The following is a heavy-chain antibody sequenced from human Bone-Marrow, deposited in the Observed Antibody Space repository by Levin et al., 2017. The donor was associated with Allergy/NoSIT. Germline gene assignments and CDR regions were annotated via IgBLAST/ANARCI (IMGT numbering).Heavy chain of an antibody. D-gene: IGHD2-2*02. CDR1: GFTFSNAW. J-gene: IGHJ6*02. V-gene: IGHV3-15*01. CDR2: IKSKTDGGTT. CDR3: TTRGIVVVPAAIMFWETSAGGYYGMDV. Sequence: PGGSLRLSCAASGFTFSNAWMSWVRQAPGKGLEWVGRIKSKTDGGTTDYAAPVKGRFTISRDDSKNTLYLQMNSLKTEDTAVYYCTTRGIVVVPAAIMFWETSAGGYYGMDVWGQGTTVTVSS.